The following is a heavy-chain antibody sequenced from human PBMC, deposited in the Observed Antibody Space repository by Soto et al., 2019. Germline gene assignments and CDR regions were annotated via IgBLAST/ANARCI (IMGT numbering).Heavy chain of an antibody. Sequence: SVKVSCKASGGTFSSYAISWVRQAPGQGLEWMGGIIPIFGTANYAQKFQGRVTITADESTSTAYMELSSLRSEDTAVYYCARSYYDILTGYFPPLYGMDVWGQGTTVTVSS. CDR2: IIPIFGTA. J-gene: IGHJ6*02. CDR1: GGTFSSYA. D-gene: IGHD3-9*01. V-gene: IGHV1-69*13. CDR3: ARSYYDILTGYFPPLYGMDV.